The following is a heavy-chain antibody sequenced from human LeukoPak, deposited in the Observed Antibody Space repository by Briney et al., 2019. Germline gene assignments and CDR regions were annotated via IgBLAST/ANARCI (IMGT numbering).Heavy chain of an antibody. CDR2: ISYDRSNK. Sequence: PGGSLRLSCAASGFTFSSYGMHWVRQAPGKGLEWVAVISYDRSNKYYADSVKGRFTISRDNSKNTLYLQMNSLRAEDTAVYYCAKEKFTGELLFDYWGQGTLVTVSS. J-gene: IGHJ4*02. CDR3: AKEKFTGELLFDY. V-gene: IGHV3-30*18. CDR1: GFTFSSYG. D-gene: IGHD1-26*01.